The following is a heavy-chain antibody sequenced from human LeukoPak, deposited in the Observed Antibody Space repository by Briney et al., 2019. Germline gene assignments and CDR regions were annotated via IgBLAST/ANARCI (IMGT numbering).Heavy chain of an antibody. CDR2: INSNSGAT. D-gene: IGHD2/OR15-2a*01. V-gene: IGHV1-2*02. Sequence: EASVKVSCEASGYTFIDHYFHWVRQAPGQGLEWMGWINSNSGATRYAQKFQGRVALTRVPSIETAYMELSSLRSDDTAVHYCARDFVIGISGGFYSYMDVWGKGTTVTVSS. CDR3: ARDFVIGISGGFYSYMDV. J-gene: IGHJ6*03. CDR1: GYTFIDHY.